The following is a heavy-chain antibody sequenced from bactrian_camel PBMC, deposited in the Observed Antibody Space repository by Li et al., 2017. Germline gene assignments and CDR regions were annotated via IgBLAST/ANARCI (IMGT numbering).Heavy chain of an antibody. CDR3: AADVGSMSGNCRPNY. CDR2: YTFRRTT. D-gene: IGHD6*01. CDR1: GNIYNLNC. J-gene: IGHJ4*01. V-gene: IGHV3S53*01. Sequence: HVQLVESGGGSVQPGGSLRLSCVVSGNIYNLNCLGWFRQAPGMEREQVAALIYTFRRTTHYAESVKGRFTISRGEAKNTVYLQMNNLKPEDTAMYYCAADVGSMSGNCRPNYWGQGTQVTVS.